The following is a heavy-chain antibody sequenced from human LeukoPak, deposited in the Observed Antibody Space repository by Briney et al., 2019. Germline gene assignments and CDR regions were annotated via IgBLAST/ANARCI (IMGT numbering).Heavy chain of an antibody. CDR1: GGSISSGGYS. V-gene: IGHV3-9*01. Sequence: LSLTCAVSGGSISSGGYSWSWIRQPPGKGLEWVSGISWNSGSIGYADSVKGRFTISRDNAKNSLYLQMNSLRAEDTALYYCAKDIYSSGTNWFDPWGQGTLVTVSS. CDR2: ISWNSGSI. D-gene: IGHD6-19*01. CDR3: AKDIYSSGTNWFDP. J-gene: IGHJ5*02.